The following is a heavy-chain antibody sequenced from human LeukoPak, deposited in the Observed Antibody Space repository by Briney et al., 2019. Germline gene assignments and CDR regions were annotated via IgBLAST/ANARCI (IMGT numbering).Heavy chain of an antibody. D-gene: IGHD2-8*01. CDR3: ARRGMAQFYYYYGMDV. CDR2: IYYSGST. J-gene: IGHJ6*02. V-gene: IGHV4-59*01. CDR1: GGSISSYY. Sequence: SETLSLTCTVSGGSISSYYWSWIRQPPGKGLEWIGYIYYSGSTNYNPSLKSRVTISVDTSKNQFSLKLSSVTAADTAVYYCARRGMAQFYYYYGMDVWGQGTTVTVSS.